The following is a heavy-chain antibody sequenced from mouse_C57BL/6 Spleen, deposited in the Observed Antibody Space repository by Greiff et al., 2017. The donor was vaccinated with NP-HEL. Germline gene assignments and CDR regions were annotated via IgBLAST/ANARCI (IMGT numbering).Heavy chain of an antibody. V-gene: IGHV1-52*01. CDR1: GYTFTSYW. CDR2: IDPSDSET. Sequence: QVQLQQPGAELVRPGSSVKLSCKASGYTFTSYWMHWVKQRPIQGLEWIGNIDPSDSETHYNQKFKDKATLTVDKSSSTAYMQLSSLTSEDSAVYDCERNYYGSSYGSWFAYWGQGTLVTVSA. D-gene: IGHD1-1*01. J-gene: IGHJ3*01. CDR3: ERNYYGSSYGSWFAY.